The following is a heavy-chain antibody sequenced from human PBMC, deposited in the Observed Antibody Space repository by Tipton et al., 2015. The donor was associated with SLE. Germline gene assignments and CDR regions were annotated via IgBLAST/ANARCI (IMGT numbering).Heavy chain of an antibody. D-gene: IGHD2-15*01. CDR3: ARDELPPGAFDI. Sequence: LRLSCTVSGGSISSYYWSWIRQPAGKGLEWIGRIYTSGSTNYNPSLKSRVTMSVDTSKNQFSLKLSSVTAADTAVYYCARDELPPGAFDIWGQGTMVTVSS. V-gene: IGHV4-4*07. J-gene: IGHJ3*02. CDR1: GGSISSYY. CDR2: IYTSGST.